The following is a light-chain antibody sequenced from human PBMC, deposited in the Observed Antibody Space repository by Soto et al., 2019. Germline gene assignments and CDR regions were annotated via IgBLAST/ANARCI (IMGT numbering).Light chain of an antibody. Sequence: QSALTQPRSVSGSPGQSVTISCIGTSSDVGDYNYVSWYQQHPGKSPKLMIYDVSKRPSGVPDRFSGSKSGNTASLTISGLQIEDEADYDCCSYAGTYPVFGGGSKLTVL. CDR3: CSYAGTYPV. CDR2: DVS. V-gene: IGLV2-11*01. CDR1: SSDVGDYNY. J-gene: IGLJ2*01.